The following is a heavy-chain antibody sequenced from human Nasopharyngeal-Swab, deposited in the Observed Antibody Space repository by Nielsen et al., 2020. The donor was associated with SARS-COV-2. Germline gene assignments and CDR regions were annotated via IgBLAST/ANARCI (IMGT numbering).Heavy chain of an antibody. CDR3: ASGLKGAFDI. J-gene: IGHJ3*02. D-gene: IGHD3/OR15-3a*01. CDR1: GGYISSYY. CDR2: IYYSGST. V-gene: IGHV4-59*01. Sequence: SETLALTCTVSGGYISSYYWSWIRQPPGKGLEWIGYIYYSGSTNYNPSLKSRVTISVDTSKNQFFLKLSSGTAADTAVYYCASGLKGAFDIWGQGTMVTVSS.